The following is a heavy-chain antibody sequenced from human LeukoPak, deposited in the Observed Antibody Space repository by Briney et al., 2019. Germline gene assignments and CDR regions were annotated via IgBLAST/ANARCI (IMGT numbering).Heavy chain of an antibody. V-gene: IGHV3-53*01. CDR3: ARDREVVTAKAQMDV. Sequence: GGSLRLSCAVSGCTVSTNHMSWVRQAPGKGLEWVSVIYNDANTYYTDSVKGRFTIPRDNSKNTVFLQMNSLRAEDTAVYYCARDREVVTAKAQMDVWGKGTTVTVSS. D-gene: IGHD2-21*02. CDR1: GCTVSTNH. J-gene: IGHJ6*04. CDR2: IYNDANT.